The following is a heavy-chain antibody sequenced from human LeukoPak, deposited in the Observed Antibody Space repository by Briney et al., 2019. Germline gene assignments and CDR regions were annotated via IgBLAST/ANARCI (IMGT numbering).Heavy chain of an antibody. Sequence: GGSLRLSCAASGFTFSSYTMTWVRQAPGKGLEWVSSISSSSSYIYYADSVKGRLTISRDNAKNSLYLQMNSLRAEDTAVYYCARDPTPRYCSGGSCYTHYGMDVWGQGTTVTVSS. CDR2: ISSSSSYI. CDR3: ARDPTPRYCSGGSCYTHYGMDV. J-gene: IGHJ6*02. CDR1: GFTFSSYT. V-gene: IGHV3-21*01. D-gene: IGHD2-15*01.